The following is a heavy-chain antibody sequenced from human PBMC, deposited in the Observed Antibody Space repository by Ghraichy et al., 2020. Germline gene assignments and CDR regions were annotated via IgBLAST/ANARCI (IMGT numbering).Heavy chain of an antibody. Sequence: GGSLRLSCAASGFTFSSYGMHWVRQAPGKGLEWVAVIWYDGSNKYYADSVKGRFTISRDNSKNTLYLQMNSLRAEDTAVYYCAREALLSPYYYDSSGPFDYWGQGTMVNVSS. CDR1: GFTFSSYG. J-gene: IGHJ4*02. V-gene: IGHV3-33*01. CDR2: IWYDGSNK. CDR3: AREALLSPYYYDSSGPFDY. D-gene: IGHD3-22*01.